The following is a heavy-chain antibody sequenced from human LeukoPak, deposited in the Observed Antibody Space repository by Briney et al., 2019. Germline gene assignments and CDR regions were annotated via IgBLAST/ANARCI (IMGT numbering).Heavy chain of an antibody. D-gene: IGHD3-22*01. Sequence: PGGSQRLSCAASGFTFSTFTMNWVRRAPGKGLEWVSSITISGTFIYYADSVKGRFTISRDNAKNSLYLQMNSLRTEDTAVYYCAREDSSGYYKGLDYWGHGTLVTVSS. V-gene: IGHV3-21*01. CDR3: AREDSSGYYKGLDY. CDR2: ITISGTFI. CDR1: GFTFSTFT. J-gene: IGHJ4*01.